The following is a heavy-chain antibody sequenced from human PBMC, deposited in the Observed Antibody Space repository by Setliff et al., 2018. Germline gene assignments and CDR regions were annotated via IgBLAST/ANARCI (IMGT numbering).Heavy chain of an antibody. D-gene: IGHD3-9*01. J-gene: IGHJ6*03. Sequence: TSETLSLTCSVSGASITSYYWSWIRQPPGKGLEWIAYIHNNGRIKYNPALKSRVTISLDTSKNQFSLNLNSATAADTAVYYCARHALSFDSAWDVWGKGATGTVSS. V-gene: IGHV4-59*08. CDR1: GASITSYY. CDR2: IHNNGRI. CDR3: ARHALSFDSAWDV.